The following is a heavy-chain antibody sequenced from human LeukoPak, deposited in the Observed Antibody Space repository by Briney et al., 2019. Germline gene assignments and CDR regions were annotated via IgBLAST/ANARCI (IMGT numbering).Heavy chain of an antibody. J-gene: IGHJ3*02. V-gene: IGHV3-21*01. D-gene: IGHD1-26*01. CDR2: ISSGSSYM. CDR1: GFTFSSYW. CDR3: ASVLGSYYPDVFDT. Sequence: PGGSLRLSCAASGFTFSSYWMHWVRQAPGKGLEWVSSISSGSSYMYYADSVKGRFTISRDNAKNSLYLQMNSLRAEDTAVYYCASVLGSYYPDVFDTWGQGTMVTVSS.